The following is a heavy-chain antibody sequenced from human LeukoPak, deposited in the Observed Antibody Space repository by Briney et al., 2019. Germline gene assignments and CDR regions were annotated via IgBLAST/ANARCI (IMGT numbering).Heavy chain of an antibody. J-gene: IGHJ4*02. V-gene: IGHV1-18*01. CDR1: GYTLTSYG. CDR2: ISAYNDNT. D-gene: IGHD3-9*01. CDR3: ARVHYDILTGYSYFDY. Sequence: ASVKVSCKASGYTLTSYGISWVRQAPGQGLEWMGWISAYNDNTNYAQKLQGRVTMTTDTSTSTAYMELRGLRSDDTAVYYCARVHYDILTGYSYFDYWGQGTLVTVSS.